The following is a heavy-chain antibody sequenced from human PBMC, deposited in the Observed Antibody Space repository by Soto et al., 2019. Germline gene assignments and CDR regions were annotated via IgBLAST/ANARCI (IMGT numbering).Heavy chain of an antibody. D-gene: IGHD5-18*01. CDR2: FDPEDGET. CDR1: GYTLTELS. J-gene: IGHJ4*02. Sequence: DSVKVSCKVSGYTLTELSMHWVRQAPGKGLEWMGGFDPEDGETIYAQKFQGRVTMTEDTSTDTAYMELSSLRYEETAVYYCATDTAMAMAEYWXQGILVTVYS. CDR3: ATDTAMAMAEY. V-gene: IGHV1-24*01.